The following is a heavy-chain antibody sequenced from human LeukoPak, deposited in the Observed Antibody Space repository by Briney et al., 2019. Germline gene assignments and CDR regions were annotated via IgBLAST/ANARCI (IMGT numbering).Heavy chain of an antibody. Sequence: ASVKVSCKASGGTFSSYAISWVRQAPGQGLEWMGGIIPIFGTANYAQKFQGRVTITADKSTSTAYMELSSLRSEDTAVYYCARAGVYYGSGSYRGKEDDYWGQGTLVTVSS. J-gene: IGHJ4*02. CDR3: ARAGVYYGSGSYRGKEDDY. CDR1: GGTFSSYA. D-gene: IGHD3-10*01. CDR2: IIPIFGTA. V-gene: IGHV1-69*06.